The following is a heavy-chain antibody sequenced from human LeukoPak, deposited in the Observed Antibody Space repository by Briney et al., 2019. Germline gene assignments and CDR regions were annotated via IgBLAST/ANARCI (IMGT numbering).Heavy chain of an antibody. Sequence: GGSLRLSCAASGFTFSSYEMNWVRQAPGKGLEWVSHISSSGSTIYYADSVKGRFTISRDNAKNSLYLQMNSLRAEDTAVYYCARDVGPRTENWFDPWGQGTLVTVSS. D-gene: IGHD1-26*01. CDR3: ARDVGPRTENWFDP. J-gene: IGHJ5*02. CDR1: GFTFSSYE. V-gene: IGHV3-48*03. CDR2: ISSSGSTI.